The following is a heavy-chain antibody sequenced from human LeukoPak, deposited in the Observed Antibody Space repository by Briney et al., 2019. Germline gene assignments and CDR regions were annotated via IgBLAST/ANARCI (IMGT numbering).Heavy chain of an antibody. D-gene: IGHD6-19*01. CDR2: ISGSGGST. V-gene: IGHV3-23*01. CDR3: ARDAGYSSGWYGGFDY. Sequence: GGSLRLSCAASGFTFSSYAMSWVRQAPGKGLEWVSGISGSGGSTYYADSVKGRFTISRDNSKNTLYLQMNSLRAEDTAVYYCARDAGYSSGWYGGFDYWGQGTLVTVSS. CDR1: GFTFSSYA. J-gene: IGHJ4*02.